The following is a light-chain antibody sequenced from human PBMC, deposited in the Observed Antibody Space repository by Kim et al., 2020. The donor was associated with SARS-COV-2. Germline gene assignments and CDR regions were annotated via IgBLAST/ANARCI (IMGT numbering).Light chain of an antibody. CDR1: NIGSKS. Sequence: PGQTARITWGGDNIGSKSVHWYQQRPGQAPVVVMYYDSDRPSGIPERLSGSNSGNTATLTISRVEAGDEADYYCQVWDTSSDHSVFGGGTKLTVL. V-gene: IGLV3-21*04. CDR2: YDS. J-gene: IGLJ3*02. CDR3: QVWDTSSDHSV.